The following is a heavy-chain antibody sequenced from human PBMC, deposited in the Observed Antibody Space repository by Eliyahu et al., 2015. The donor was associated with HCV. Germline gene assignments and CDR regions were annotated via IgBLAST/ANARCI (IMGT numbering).Heavy chain of an antibody. D-gene: IGHD6-13*01. CDR3: TTRGGSTWPAY. J-gene: IGHJ4*02. CDR2: IISNPDGGTT. CDR1: GFSFNKAW. V-gene: IGHV3-15*01. Sequence: EVQLVESGGGLVKPGGSLRLSCAASGFSFNKAWMNWVRQAPGKGLEWVGHIISNPDGGTTDYAAPVKGRFTISRDDSKNTVYLHMNSLKIEDTGVYYCTTRGGSTWPAYWGQGTLVTVSS.